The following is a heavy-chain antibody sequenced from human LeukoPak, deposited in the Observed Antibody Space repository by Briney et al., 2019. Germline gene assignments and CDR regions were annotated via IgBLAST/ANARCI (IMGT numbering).Heavy chain of an antibody. CDR3: ARTSRHFYGSGSNLTPWPADMDV. CDR2: IYYSGST. CDR1: GGSINSYY. Sequence: SETLSLTCTVSGGSINSYYWTWIRQPPGKGLEWIGYIYYSGSTHYNPSLNSRVTVSMDTSKNHFSLKLSSVTAADTAIYYCARTSRHFYGSGSNLTPWPADMDVWGQGAKVTVSS. J-gene: IGHJ6*02. D-gene: IGHD3-10*01. V-gene: IGHV4-59*01.